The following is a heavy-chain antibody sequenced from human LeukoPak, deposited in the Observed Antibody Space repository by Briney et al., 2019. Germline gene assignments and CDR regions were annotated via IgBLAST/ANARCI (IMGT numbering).Heavy chain of an antibody. CDR1: GYTFTSYD. V-gene: IGHV1-8*03. D-gene: IGHD3-3*01. CDR3: ARGEKAIYDFLY. Sequence: GASVKVSCTASGYTFTSYDINWVRQATGQGLEWMGWMNPNSGNTGYAQKFQGRVTITRNISISTAYMELSSLRSEDTAVYYCARGEKAIYDFLYWGQGTLVTVSS. CDR2: MNPNSGNT. J-gene: IGHJ4*02.